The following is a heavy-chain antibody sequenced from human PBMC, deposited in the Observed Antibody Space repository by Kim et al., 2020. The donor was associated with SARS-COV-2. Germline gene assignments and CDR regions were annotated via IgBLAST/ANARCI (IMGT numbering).Heavy chain of an antibody. CDR1: GGSISSGGYY. D-gene: IGHD6-13*01. J-gene: IGHJ1*01. CDR3: AASKPGIAAAGLFYFQH. V-gene: IGHV4-31*03. CDR2: IYYSGST. Sequence: SETLSLTCTVSGGSISSGGYYWSWIRQHPGKGLEWIGYIYYSGSTYYNPSLKSRVTISVDTSKNQFSLKLSSVTAADTAVYYCAASKPGIAAAGLFYFQHWGQGTLVTVSS.